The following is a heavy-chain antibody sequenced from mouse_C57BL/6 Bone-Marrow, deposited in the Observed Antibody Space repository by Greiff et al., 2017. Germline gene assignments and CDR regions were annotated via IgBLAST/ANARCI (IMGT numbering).Heavy chain of an antibody. V-gene: IGHV5-17*01. D-gene: IGHD4-1*01. CDR3: ARTGTLDY. Sequence: EVMLVESGGGLVKPGGSLKLSCVASGFTFSDYGMHWVRQAPEKGLEWVAYISRGSSTIYYADTVTGRFTISRDNAKNTLFLQMTSLRSEDTAMYYCARTGTLDYWGQGTTLTVSS. J-gene: IGHJ2*01. CDR1: GFTFSDYG. CDR2: ISRGSSTI.